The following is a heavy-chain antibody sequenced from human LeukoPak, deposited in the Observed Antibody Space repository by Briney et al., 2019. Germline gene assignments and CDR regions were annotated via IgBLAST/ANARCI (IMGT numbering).Heavy chain of an antibody. V-gene: IGHV3-48*04. CDR3: TKDPNGDYVGAFDP. Sequence: GGPLRLSCAASGFTFSSYRMNWVRQAPGKGLEWVSYISSSSSTIYYADSVKGRFTISRDNAKNSLFLQMNSLRAEDTAVYYCTKDPNGDYVGAFDPWGQGTLVTVSS. D-gene: IGHD4-17*01. J-gene: IGHJ5*02. CDR1: GFTFSSYR. CDR2: ISSSSSTI.